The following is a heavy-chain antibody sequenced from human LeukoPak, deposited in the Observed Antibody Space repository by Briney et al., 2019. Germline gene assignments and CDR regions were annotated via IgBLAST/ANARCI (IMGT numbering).Heavy chain of an antibody. D-gene: IGHD2-21*02. CDR3: ARLPTPYCSGDCYGNAFDI. Sequence: PGGSLRLSCAASGFTFSSYGMHWVRQAPGKGLEWVAFIRYDGSNKYYADSVKGRFTISRDNSKNTLYLHVNSLRPEDTAVYYCARLPTPYCSGDCYGNAFDIWGQGTMVTVSS. CDR1: GFTFSSYG. V-gene: IGHV3-30*02. J-gene: IGHJ3*02. CDR2: IRYDGSNK.